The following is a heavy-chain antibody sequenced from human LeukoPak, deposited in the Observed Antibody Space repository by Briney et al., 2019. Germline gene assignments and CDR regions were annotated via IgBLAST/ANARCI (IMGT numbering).Heavy chain of an antibody. CDR1: GGSFSGYY. CDR3: ARRRGYSYGPFDY. Sequence: PSETLSLTCAVYGGSFSGYYWSWIRQPPGKGLEWIGEINQSGSTNSNPSLKSRVTISVDTSKNQFSLKLSSVTAADTAVYYCARRRGYSYGPFDYWGQGTLVTVSS. CDR2: INQSGST. J-gene: IGHJ4*02. V-gene: IGHV4-34*01. D-gene: IGHD5-18*01.